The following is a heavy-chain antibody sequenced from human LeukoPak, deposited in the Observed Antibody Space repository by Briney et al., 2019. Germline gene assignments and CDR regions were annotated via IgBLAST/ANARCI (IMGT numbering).Heavy chain of an antibody. CDR1: GFTFSSHA. J-gene: IGHJ4*02. CDR2: ISGSGGST. CDR3: AKDLRGSGWTEADY. D-gene: IGHD6-19*01. Sequence: GGSLRLSCAASGFTFSSHAMSWVRQAPGKGLEWVSAISGSGGSTYYADSVKGRFTISRDNSKNTLYLQMNSLRAEDTAVYYCAKDLRGSGWTEADYWGQGTLVTVSS. V-gene: IGHV3-23*01.